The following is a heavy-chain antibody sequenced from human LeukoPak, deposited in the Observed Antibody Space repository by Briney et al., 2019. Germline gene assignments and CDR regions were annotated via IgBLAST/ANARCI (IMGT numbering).Heavy chain of an antibody. CDR1: GGSISGYY. Sequence: SETLSLTCIVSGGSISGYYWSWIRQPPGKGLEWIGYIYYTGRPNYNPSLKSRVTISVDTSKNQFSLKLTSVTAADTAVYYCARDGPNWYDYWGQGTLVTVSS. J-gene: IGHJ4*02. V-gene: IGHV4-59*01. D-gene: IGHD1-1*01. CDR2: IYYTGRP. CDR3: ARDGPNWYDY.